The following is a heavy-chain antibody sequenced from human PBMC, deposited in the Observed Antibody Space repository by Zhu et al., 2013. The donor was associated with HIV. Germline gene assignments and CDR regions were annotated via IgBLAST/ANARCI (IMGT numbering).Heavy chain of an antibody. CDR2: IIPILGIA. J-gene: IGHJ5*02. V-gene: IGHV1-69*08. CDR1: GGTFSSYT. CDR3: ARDGRSIAAADSGKNWFDP. Sequence: QVQLVQSGAEVKKPGSSVKVSCKASGGTFSSYTISWVRQAPGQGLEWMGRIIPILGIANYAQKFQGRVTITADKSTSTAYMELSSLRSEDTAVYYCARDGRSIAAADSGKNWFDPWGQGTLVTVSS. D-gene: IGHD6-13*01.